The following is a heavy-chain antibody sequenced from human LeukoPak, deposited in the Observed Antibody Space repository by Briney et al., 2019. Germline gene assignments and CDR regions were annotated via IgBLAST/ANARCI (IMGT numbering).Heavy chain of an antibody. CDR1: GFTFSSYG. J-gene: IGHJ4*02. CDR3: AKDAQQADRLLDDRLLYFDY. V-gene: IGHV3-30*18. CDR2: ISYDGSNK. Sequence: GGSLRLSCAASGFTFSSYGMHWVRQAPGKGLEWVAVISYDGSNKYYADSVKGRFTISRDNSKNTLYLQMNSLRAEDTAVYYCAKDAQQADRLLDDRLLYFDYWGQGTLVTVSS. D-gene: IGHD3-9*01.